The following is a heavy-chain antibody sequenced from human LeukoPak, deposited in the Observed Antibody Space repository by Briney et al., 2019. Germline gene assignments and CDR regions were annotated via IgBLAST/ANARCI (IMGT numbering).Heavy chain of an antibody. V-gene: IGHV4-59*01. CDR3: ARDTAYCGGDCRPYAFDI. D-gene: IGHD2-21*02. CDR2: IYYSGST. CDR1: GGSISSYY. J-gene: IGHJ3*02. Sequence: SETLSLTCTVSGGSISSYYWSWVRQPPGKGLEWIGYIYYSGSTNYNPSLKSRVTISVDTSKNQFSLKLSSVTAADTAVYYCARDTAYCGGDCRPYAFDIWGQGTMVTVSS.